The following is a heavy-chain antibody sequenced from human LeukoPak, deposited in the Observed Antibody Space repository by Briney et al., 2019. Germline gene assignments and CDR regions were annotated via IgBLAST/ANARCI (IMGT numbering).Heavy chain of an antibody. CDR3: ARESIGYSGSSLPFDI. Sequence: SQTLSLTCTVSGGSISSGDYYWSWIRQPPGKGLEWIGYIYYSGSTYYNPSLKSRVTISVDTSKNQFSLKLSSVTAADTAVYYCARESIGYSGSSLPFDIWGQGTMVTVSS. CDR2: IYYSGST. D-gene: IGHD1-26*01. J-gene: IGHJ3*02. V-gene: IGHV4-30-4*01. CDR1: GGSISSGDYY.